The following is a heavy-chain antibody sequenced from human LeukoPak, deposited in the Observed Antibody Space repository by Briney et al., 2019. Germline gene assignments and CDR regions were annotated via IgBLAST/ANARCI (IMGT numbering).Heavy chain of an antibody. J-gene: IGHJ4*02. D-gene: IGHD2-2*01. Sequence: PGGSLRLSCAASGFTVSGNYMSWVRQAPGKGLEWVSVIYSGGSTYYADSVKSRFTISRDNSKSTLYLQMNSLSAEDTAVYYCASGKKVGSSSDYWGQGTLVTVST. CDR3: ASGKKVGSSSDY. CDR1: GFTVSGNY. CDR2: IYSGGST. V-gene: IGHV3-66*01.